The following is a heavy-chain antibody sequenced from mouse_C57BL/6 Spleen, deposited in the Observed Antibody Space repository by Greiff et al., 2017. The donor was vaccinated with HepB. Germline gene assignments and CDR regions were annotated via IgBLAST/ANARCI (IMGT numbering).Heavy chain of an antibody. Sequence: EVKLMESGPELVKPGASVKISCKASGYSFTDYNMNWVKQSNGKSLEWIGVINPNYGTTSYNQKFKGKATLTVDQSSSTAYMQLNSLTSEDSAVYYCARDDYDDDDGRYWYFDVWGTGTTVTVSS. D-gene: IGHD2-4*01. J-gene: IGHJ1*03. V-gene: IGHV1-39*01. CDR3: ARDDYDDDDGRYWYFDV. CDR1: GYSFTDYN. CDR2: INPNYGTT.